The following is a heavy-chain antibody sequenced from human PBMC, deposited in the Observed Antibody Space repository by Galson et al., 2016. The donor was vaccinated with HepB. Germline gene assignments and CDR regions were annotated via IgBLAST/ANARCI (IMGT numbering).Heavy chain of an antibody. V-gene: IGHV3-23*01. CDR1: GFTFIDYA. Sequence: SLRLSCAVSGFTFIDYAMSWVRQAPGKGLEWVSGISGSGGHTYYADSGKGRFTISRDNSKNTLYLQMSGLRVEDTAVFYCAKEPYGSGWFGQFDPWGQGTLVSVSS. CDR2: ISGSGGHT. J-gene: IGHJ5*02. D-gene: IGHD6-19*01. CDR3: AKEPYGSGWFGQFDP.